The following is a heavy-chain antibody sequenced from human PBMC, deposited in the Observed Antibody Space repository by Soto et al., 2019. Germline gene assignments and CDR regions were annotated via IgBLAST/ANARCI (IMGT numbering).Heavy chain of an antibody. CDR2: ILVDGRT. CDR3: AKATATGGGAFDI. D-gene: IGHD2-8*02. Sequence: GGSLRLSCAASGFICSSYDMSWVRQAPGKGLEWVSTILVDGRTFYVDSVKGRFTISRDSSQNTVYLQMNSLTAGDTALYYCAKATATGGGAFDICGQGTMVTVS. J-gene: IGHJ3*02. CDR1: GFICSSYD. V-gene: IGHV3-23*01.